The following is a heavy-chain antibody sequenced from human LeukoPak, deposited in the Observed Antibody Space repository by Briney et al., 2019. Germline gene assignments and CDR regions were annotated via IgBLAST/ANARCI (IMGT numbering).Heavy chain of an antibody. CDR3: ARAYSSSWYFNWFDP. D-gene: IGHD6-13*01. V-gene: IGHV4-4*08. J-gene: IGHJ5*02. CDR2: IYPSGTT. Sequence: PSETLSLTCTVSGGSFTNYYWSWIRQPPGKGLEWIGNIYPSGTTYYNPSLKTRVTISVDTSKNQFSLKLSSVTAADTAVYFCARAYSSSWYFNWFDPWGQGTLVTVSS. CDR1: GGSFTNYY.